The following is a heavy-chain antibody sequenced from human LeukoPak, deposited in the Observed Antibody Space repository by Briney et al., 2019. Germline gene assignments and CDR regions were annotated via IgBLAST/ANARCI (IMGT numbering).Heavy chain of an antibody. J-gene: IGHJ4*02. CDR3: ARALAVAGKTDFDY. CDR2: INSDGSST. V-gene: IGHV3-74*01. D-gene: IGHD6-19*01. CDR1: GFTFSSYW. Sequence: PGGSLRLSCAASGFTFSSYWMHWVRQAPGRGLVWVSRINSDGSSTSYADSVKGRFTISRDNAKNTLYLQMNSLRAEDTAVYYCARALAVAGKTDFDYWGQGTLVTVSS.